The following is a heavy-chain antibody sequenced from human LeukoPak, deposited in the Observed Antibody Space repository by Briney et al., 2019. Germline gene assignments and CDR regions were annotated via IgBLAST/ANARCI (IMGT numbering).Heavy chain of an antibody. CDR1: GFTVSSNY. D-gene: IGHD4-17*01. CDR3: ARETDYGDYLD. Sequence: PGGSLRLSCAASGFTVSSNYMSWVRHAPGKGLEWVSVIFSGGSTYYADSVKGRFTISRHNSKNTLYLQMNSMRAEDTAVYYCARETDYGDYLDWGQGTLVTVSS. CDR2: IFSGGST. V-gene: IGHV3-53*04. J-gene: IGHJ4*02.